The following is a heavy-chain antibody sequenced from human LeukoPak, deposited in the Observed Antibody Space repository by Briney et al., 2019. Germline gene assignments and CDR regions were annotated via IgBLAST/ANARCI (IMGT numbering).Heavy chain of an antibody. CDR1: GYSISSGYY. V-gene: IGHV4-38-2*01. CDR2: IYHSGST. D-gene: IGHD2-2*01. J-gene: IGHJ5*02. CDR3: ARADCSSTSCYLSGGFDP. Sequence: SETLSLTCAVSGYSISSGYYWGWIRQPPGKGLEWIGSIYHSGSTYYNPSLKSRVPISVDTSKNQFSLKLSSVTAADTAVYYCARADCSSTSCYLSGGFDPWGQGTLVTVSS.